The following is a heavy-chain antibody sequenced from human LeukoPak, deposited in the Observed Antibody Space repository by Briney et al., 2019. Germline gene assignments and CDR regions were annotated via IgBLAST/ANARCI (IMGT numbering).Heavy chain of an antibody. D-gene: IGHD3-3*01. CDR2: IYYSGST. CDR1: GGSISSYY. Sequence: SETLSLTCTVSGGSISSYYWSWIRQPPGKGLEWIGYIYYSGSTNYNPSLKSRVTISVDTSKNQFSLKLSSVTAADTAVYYCAREGRIFGVRWYFDLWGRGTLVTVSS. J-gene: IGHJ2*01. V-gene: IGHV4-59*01. CDR3: AREGRIFGVRWYFDL.